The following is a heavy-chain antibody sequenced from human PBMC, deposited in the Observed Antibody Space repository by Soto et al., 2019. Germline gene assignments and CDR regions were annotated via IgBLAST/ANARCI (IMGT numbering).Heavy chain of an antibody. CDR3: ARGQIYITGTTRAFDI. V-gene: IGHV1-69*06. Sequence: SVKVSFNASGGTFSSYAISWLRQAAGQGLEWMGGIIPIFGTANYAQKFQGRVTITADKSTSTAYMELSSLRSEDTDVYYCARGQIYITGTTRAFDIWGQGTMVTVSS. D-gene: IGHD1-20*01. J-gene: IGHJ3*02. CDR2: IIPIFGTA. CDR1: GGTFSSYA.